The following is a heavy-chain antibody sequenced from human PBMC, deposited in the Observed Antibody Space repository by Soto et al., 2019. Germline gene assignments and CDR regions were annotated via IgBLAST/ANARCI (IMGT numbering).Heavy chain of an antibody. CDR1: GGFISSGGYY. CDR2: IYYSGST. V-gene: IGHV4-31*03. CDR3: ARGTHDRSGYYLPFDY. Sequence: QVQLQESGPGLVKPSQTLSLTCTVSGGFISSGGYYWTWIRQHPGKGLEWIGDIYYSGSTYYNPSLKSRITVSVDTSKHQFSLKLSSVTAADTAVYYCARGTHDRSGYYLPFDYWGQGTLVTVSS. D-gene: IGHD3-22*01. J-gene: IGHJ4*02.